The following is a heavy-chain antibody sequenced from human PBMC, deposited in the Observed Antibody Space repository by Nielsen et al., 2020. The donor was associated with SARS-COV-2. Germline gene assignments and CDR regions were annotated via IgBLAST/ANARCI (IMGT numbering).Heavy chain of an antibody. J-gene: IGHJ6*02. CDR3: ARDYGYSSSWYYHYYYGMDV. D-gene: IGHD6-13*01. CDR2: IYYSGST. Sequence: SETLSLTCTVSGGSISSYYWSWIRQPPGKGLEWIGYIYYSGSTNYNPSLKSRVTISVDTSKNQFSLKLSSVTAADTAVYYCARDYGYSSSWYYHYYYGMDVWGQGTTVTVSS. V-gene: IGHV4-59*01. CDR1: GGSISSYY.